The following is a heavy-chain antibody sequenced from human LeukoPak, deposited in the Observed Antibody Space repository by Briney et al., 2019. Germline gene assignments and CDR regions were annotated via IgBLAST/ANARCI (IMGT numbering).Heavy chain of an antibody. CDR3: ARGDESSLDY. J-gene: IGHJ4*02. V-gene: IGHV4-38-2*02. CDR1: GYSISSGYY. CDR2: IYHSGST. Sequence: SETLSLTCTVSGYSISSGYYWGWIRQPPGKGLEWIGSIYHSGSTNYNPSLKSRVTISVDTSMNQFSLKLSSVTAADTAVYYCARGDESSLDYWGQGTLVTVSS.